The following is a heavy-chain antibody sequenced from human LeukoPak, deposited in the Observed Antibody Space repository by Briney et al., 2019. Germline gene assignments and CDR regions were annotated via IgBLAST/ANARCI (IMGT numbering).Heavy chain of an antibody. CDR2: IKQDGSEK. CDR3: AREGTIAAAGTFWVDY. J-gene: IGHJ4*02. CDR1: GFTFSSYW. V-gene: IGHV3-7*01. D-gene: IGHD6-13*01. Sequence: GGSLRLSCAASGFTFSSYWMSWVRQAPGKGLEWVANIKQDGSEKYYVDSVKGRFTISRDNAKNSLYLQMNSLRAEGTAVYYCAREGTIAAAGTFWVDYWGQGTLVTVSS.